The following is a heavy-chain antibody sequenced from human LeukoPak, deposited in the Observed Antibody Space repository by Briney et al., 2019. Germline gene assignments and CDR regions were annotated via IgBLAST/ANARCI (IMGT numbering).Heavy chain of an antibody. Sequence: NSSETLSLTCTVSGGSISIYYWSWIRQPPGEGLEWIGYIHQSGSTDYNPSLKSRVTISVDTSKNQLSLDLTSATAADTAVYYCARGYSSFDYWGQGTLVTVSS. J-gene: IGHJ4*02. CDR2: IHQSGST. CDR3: ARGYSSFDY. D-gene: IGHD5-12*01. V-gene: IGHV4-59*01. CDR1: GGSISIYY.